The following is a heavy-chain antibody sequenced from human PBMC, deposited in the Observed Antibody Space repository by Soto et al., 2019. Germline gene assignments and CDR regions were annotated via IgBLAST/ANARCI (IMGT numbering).Heavy chain of an antibody. V-gene: IGHV1-2*02. CDR3: ARSLWDGYCSGGSCYARAKANYYGMDV. Sequence: ASVKVSCKASGYTFTNYYIHWVRQAPGQGLEWMGWINPKSGGTNFAQKFQGRVTMTRDTSISTAYMELSRLRSDDTAVYYCARSLWDGYCSGGSCYARAKANYYGMDVWGQGTTVTVS. CDR1: GYTFTNYY. D-gene: IGHD2-15*01. CDR2: INPKSGGT. J-gene: IGHJ6*02.